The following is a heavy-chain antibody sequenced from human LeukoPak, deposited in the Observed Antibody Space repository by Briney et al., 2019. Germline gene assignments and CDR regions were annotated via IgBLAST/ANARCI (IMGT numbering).Heavy chain of an antibody. CDR1: GFTFTNAW. CDR2: ISGSGGSS. CDR3: AKDRWDPGYFDY. V-gene: IGHV3-23*01. D-gene: IGHD1-26*01. Sequence: GRSLRLSCAASGFTFTNAWMSWVRQAPGKGLEWVSAISGSGGSSYYADSVKGRFTISRDNSKNTLYLQMNSLRAEDTAVYYCAKDRWDPGYFDYWGQGTLVTVSS. J-gene: IGHJ4*02.